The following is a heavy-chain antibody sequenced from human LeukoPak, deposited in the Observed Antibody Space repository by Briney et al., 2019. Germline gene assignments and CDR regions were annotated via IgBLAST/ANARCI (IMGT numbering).Heavy chain of an antibody. Sequence: NPSETLSLTCTVSGGSISSSSYYWGWIRQPPGKGLEWIGSIYYSGSTYYNPSLKSRVTISVDTSKNQFSLKLSSVTAADTAVYYCARDLAYCGGDCYSEGIFDYWGQGTLVTVSS. CDR3: ARDLAYCGGDCYSEGIFDY. J-gene: IGHJ4*02. V-gene: IGHV4-39*07. CDR2: IYYSGST. D-gene: IGHD2-21*02. CDR1: GGSISSSSYY.